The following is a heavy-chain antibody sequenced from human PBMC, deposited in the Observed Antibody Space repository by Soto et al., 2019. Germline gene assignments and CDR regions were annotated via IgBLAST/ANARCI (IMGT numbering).Heavy chain of an antibody. Sequence: SETLSLTCTVSGGSISSYYWSWIRQPPGKGLEWIGYIYYSGSTNYNPSLKSRVTISVDTSKNQFSLKLSSVTAADTAVYYCASAPICSGGRCLLGPIDYWGQGTLVTVSS. CDR1: GGSISSYY. CDR2: IYYSGST. CDR3: ASAPICSGGRCLLGPIDY. D-gene: IGHD2-15*01. V-gene: IGHV4-59*01. J-gene: IGHJ4*02.